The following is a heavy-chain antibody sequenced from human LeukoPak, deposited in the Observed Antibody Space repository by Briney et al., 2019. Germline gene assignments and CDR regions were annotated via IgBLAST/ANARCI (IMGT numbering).Heavy chain of an antibody. CDR1: GFTLDDYG. J-gene: IGHJ3*02. Sequence: PGGSLRLSCAASGFTLDDYGMSWVRQAPGKGLEWVSGINWNGGSTGYADSVKGRFTISRDNAKNSLYLQMNSLRAEDTAVYYCARDEITGTTGPCDIWGQGTMVTVSS. D-gene: IGHD1-7*01. V-gene: IGHV3-20*04. CDR3: ARDEITGTTGPCDI. CDR2: INWNGGST.